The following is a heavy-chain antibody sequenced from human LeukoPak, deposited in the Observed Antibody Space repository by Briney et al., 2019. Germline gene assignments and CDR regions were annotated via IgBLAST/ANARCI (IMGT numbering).Heavy chain of an antibody. V-gene: IGHV4-38-2*02. D-gene: IGHD3-22*01. CDR2: IYHSGST. CDR1: GYSISSGYY. J-gene: IGHJ3*02. Sequence: SETLSLTCTVSGYSISSGYYWGWIRQPPGKGLEWIGSIYHSGSTYYNPSLKSRVTISVDTSKNQFSLKLSSVTAADTAVYYCARGDYYDNSGYPAFDIWGQGTMVTVSS. CDR3: ARGDYYDNSGYPAFDI.